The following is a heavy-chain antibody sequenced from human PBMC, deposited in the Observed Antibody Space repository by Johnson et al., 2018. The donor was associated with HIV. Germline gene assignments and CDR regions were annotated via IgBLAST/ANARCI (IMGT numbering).Heavy chain of an antibody. CDR1: GFTFSKYA. CDR2: ISDDGNNK. D-gene: IGHD6-13*01. CDR3: ARGRPYSSSGRGAFDI. V-gene: IGHV3-30-3*01. Sequence: QVHLVESGGGVVQPGRSLRLSCAVSGFTFSKYAIHWVRQAPGKGPEWVARISDDGNNKCYADSVKGRFSISRDNSKNSLSLQLHSLRPDDTAVYFCARGRPYSSSGRGAFDIWGQGTMVTVSS. J-gene: IGHJ3*02.